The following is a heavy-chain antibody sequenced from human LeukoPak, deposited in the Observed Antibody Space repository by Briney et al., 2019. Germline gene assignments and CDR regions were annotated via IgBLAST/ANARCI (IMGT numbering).Heavy chain of an antibody. CDR3: ARSIPYYYDSRLANRFDP. Sequence: SETLSLTCTVSGGSISSSPYYWTWIRQPAGKGLEWIGRIYTSGSTNYNPSLKSRVTISVDTSKNQFSLKLSSVTAADTAVYYCARSIPYYYDSRLANRFDPWGQGTLVTVSS. CDR1: GGSISSSPYY. J-gene: IGHJ5*02. CDR2: IYTSGST. D-gene: IGHD3-22*01. V-gene: IGHV4-61*02.